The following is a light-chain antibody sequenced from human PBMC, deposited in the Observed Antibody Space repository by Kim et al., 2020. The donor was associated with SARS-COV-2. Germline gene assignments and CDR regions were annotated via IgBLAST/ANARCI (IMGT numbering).Light chain of an antibody. J-gene: IGLJ1*01. Sequence: QSALTQPASVSGSPGQSITISCTGTSSDVGGYNYVSWYQQHPGKAPKLMIYEVSKRPSGVSNRFSGSKSGNTASLTISGLQAEDEADYYCSSYTSSSTFVFGTGTKV. V-gene: IGLV2-14*01. CDR2: EVS. CDR1: SSDVGGYNY. CDR3: SSYTSSSTFV.